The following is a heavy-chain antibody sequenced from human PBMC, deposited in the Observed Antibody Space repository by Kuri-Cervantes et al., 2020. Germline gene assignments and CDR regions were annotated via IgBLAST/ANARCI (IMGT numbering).Heavy chain of an antibody. CDR3: ARAQTLLWLDPAFDI. V-gene: IGHV3-7*03. CDR2: IKQDGSEK. D-gene: IGHD3-10*01. Sequence: GGSLRLSCAASGFTFSSYWMSWVRQAPGKGLEWVANIKQDGSEKYYVDSVKGRFTISRDNAKNSLYLQMNSLRAEDTAVYYCARAQTLLWLDPAFDIWGQGTMVTVSS. CDR1: GFTFSSYW. J-gene: IGHJ3*02.